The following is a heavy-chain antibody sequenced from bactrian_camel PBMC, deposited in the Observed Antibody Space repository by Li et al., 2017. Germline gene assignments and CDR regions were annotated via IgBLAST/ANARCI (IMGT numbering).Heavy chain of an antibody. Sequence: VQLVESGGGLVQPGGSLRLSCEASGFTFSSQVMSWVRQAPGKGLGWVSAILSDGAETYYADSVKGRFTISRDSAKNTVHLQMNSLKSEDTALYYCAAPDRYSDYELDSWGHGTQVTVS. J-gene: IGHJ6*01. CDR2: ILSDGAET. CDR3: AAPDRYSDYELDS. V-gene: IGHV3S40*01. CDR1: GFTFSSQV. D-gene: IGHD4*01.